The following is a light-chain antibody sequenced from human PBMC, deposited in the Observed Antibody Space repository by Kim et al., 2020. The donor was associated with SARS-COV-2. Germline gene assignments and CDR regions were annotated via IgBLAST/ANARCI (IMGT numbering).Light chain of an antibody. CDR1: QSISSN. V-gene: IGKV3-15*01. Sequence: EIVMTQSPATLSVSPGERVTLSCRASQSISSNLGWYQQKPGQAPRLLIYGASTRATGIPARFSGSGSGTEFTLTISSLQSEDFAVYCSQQYNDWPWTFGQGTK. CDR3: QQYNDWPWT. J-gene: IGKJ1*01. CDR2: GAS.